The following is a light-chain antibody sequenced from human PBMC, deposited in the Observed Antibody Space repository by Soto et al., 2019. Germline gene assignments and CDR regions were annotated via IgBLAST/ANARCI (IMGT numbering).Light chain of an antibody. V-gene: IGKV1-39*01. Sequence: DIQMTQSPSSLSASVGDRVTITCRASQSISSYLNWYQQKPGKAPKLLIYAASSLQSGVPSRFSGSGSGTEFTLTISSLQPDDFATYYCQQYNSYSLTFGGGTKVEI. CDR2: AAS. J-gene: IGKJ4*01. CDR3: QQYNSYSLT. CDR1: QSISSY.